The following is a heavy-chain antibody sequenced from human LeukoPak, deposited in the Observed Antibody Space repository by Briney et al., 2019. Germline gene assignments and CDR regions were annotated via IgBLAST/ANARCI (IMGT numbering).Heavy chain of an antibody. CDR2: IYYSGST. D-gene: IGHD6-13*01. V-gene: IGHV4-59*01. Sequence: PSETLSLTCTVSGGSISSYYWSWTRQPPGKGLEWIGYIYYSGSTNYNPSLKSRVTISVDTSKNQFSLKLSSVTAADTAVYYCARGDPDNSSSWYLVDYWGQGTLVTVSS. CDR1: GGSISSYY. CDR3: ARGDPDNSSSWYLVDY. J-gene: IGHJ4*02.